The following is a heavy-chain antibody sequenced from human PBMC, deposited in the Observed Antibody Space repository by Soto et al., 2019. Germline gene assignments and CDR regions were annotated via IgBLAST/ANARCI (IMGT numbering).Heavy chain of an antibody. J-gene: IGHJ5*02. D-gene: IGHD3-10*01. V-gene: IGHV4-31*03. CDR1: GGSISSGGYY. CDR3: ARDAPYYSFFDP. Sequence: SETLSLTCTVSGGSISSGGYYWSWIRQHPGKGLEWIGYIYYSGSTYYNPSLKSRVTISVDTSKNQFSLKLSSVTAADTAVHYCARDAPYYSFFDPWGQGTLVTVSS. CDR2: IYYSGST.